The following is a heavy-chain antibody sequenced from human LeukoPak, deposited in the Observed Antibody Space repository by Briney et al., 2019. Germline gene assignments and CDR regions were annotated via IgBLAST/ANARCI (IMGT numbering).Heavy chain of an antibody. CDR3: AKEGEYCSGGSCRRGYYFDY. CDR2: ISYDGSNK. CDR1: GFTFSSYG. J-gene: IGHJ4*02. V-gene: IGHV3-30*18. Sequence: GRSLRLSRAASGFTFSSYGMHWVRQAPGKGLEWVAVISYDGSNKYYADSVMGRFTISRDNSKNTLYLQMNSLRAEDTAVYYCAKEGEYCSGGSCRRGYYFDYWGQGTLVTVSS. D-gene: IGHD2-15*01.